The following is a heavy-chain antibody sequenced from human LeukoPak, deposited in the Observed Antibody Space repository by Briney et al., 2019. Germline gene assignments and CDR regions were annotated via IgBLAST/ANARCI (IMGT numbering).Heavy chain of an antibody. V-gene: IGHV4-59*08. CDR1: GGSISSYY. D-gene: IGHD3-22*01. CDR2: IYYSGST. Sequence: KTSETLSLTCTVSGGSISSYYWSWVRQPPGKGLEWIGYIYYSGSTNYNPSLKSRVTISVDTSKNQFSLKLNSVTAADTAVYYCARHDQSRGGYTIGIFDYWGQGTLVTVSS. J-gene: IGHJ4*02. CDR3: ARHDQSRGGYTIGIFDY.